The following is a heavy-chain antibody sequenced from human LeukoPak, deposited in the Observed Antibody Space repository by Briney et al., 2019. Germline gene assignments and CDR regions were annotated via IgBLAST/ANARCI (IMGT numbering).Heavy chain of an antibody. CDR2: FDPEDGET. Sequence: ASVKVSCKVSGYTLTELSMHWVRQAPGKGLEWMGGFDPEDGETIYAQKFQGRVTMTEDTSTDTAYMELSSLRSEDTAVYYCATVGDGYWYFDLWGRGTLATVSS. J-gene: IGHJ2*01. D-gene: IGHD3-10*01. CDR3: ATVGDGYWYFDL. CDR1: GYTLTELS. V-gene: IGHV1-24*01.